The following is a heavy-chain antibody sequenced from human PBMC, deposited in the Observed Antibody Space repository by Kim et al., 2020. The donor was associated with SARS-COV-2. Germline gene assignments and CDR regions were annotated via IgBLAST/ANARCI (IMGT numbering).Heavy chain of an antibody. CDR1: GGSFSGYY. V-gene: IGHV4-34*01. CDR3: ARGPMGGRGLYGMDV. D-gene: IGHD3-16*01. J-gene: IGHJ6*02. CDR2: INHSGST. Sequence: SETLSLTCAVYGGSFSGYYWSWIRQPPGKGLEWIGEINHSGSTNYNPSLKSRVTISVDTSKNQFSLKLSSVTAADTAVYYCARGPMGGRGLYGMDVWGQGTTVTVSS.